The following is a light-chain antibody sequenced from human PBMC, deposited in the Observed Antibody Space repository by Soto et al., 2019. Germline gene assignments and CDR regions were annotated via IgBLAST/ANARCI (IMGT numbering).Light chain of an antibody. V-gene: IGKV3-15*01. CDR3: QQYNSWPPA. Sequence: EIEMTQSPSSLSASLGERATISCRASQGISNYLAWYQQKPGKAPKLLIYGASTWQTGIPSRFSGSGSGTEFTLTISSLQSEDVAVYYCQQYNSWPPAFGQGTKVEIK. CDR1: QGISNY. J-gene: IGKJ1*01. CDR2: GAS.